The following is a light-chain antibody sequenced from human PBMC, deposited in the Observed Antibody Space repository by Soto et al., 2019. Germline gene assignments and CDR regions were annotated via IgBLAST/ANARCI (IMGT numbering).Light chain of an antibody. CDR2: GVS. CDR3: QQYGSSLGT. CDR1: QSVSSSY. V-gene: IGKV3-20*01. J-gene: IGKJ1*01. Sequence: ETVLTQSPGTLSLSPGERATLSCRASQSVSSSYLAWYQQKPGQAPRLLIYGVSSRATGIPDRFSGSGSGTDFTLTISRLEPEDFAVYYCQQYGSSLGTFGQGTKVEIK.